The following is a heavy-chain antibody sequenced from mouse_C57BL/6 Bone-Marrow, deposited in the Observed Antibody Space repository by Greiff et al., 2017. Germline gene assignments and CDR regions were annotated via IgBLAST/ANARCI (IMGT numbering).Heavy chain of an antibody. Sequence: EVKLVESGTVLARPGASVKMSCKTSGYTFTSYWMHWVKQRPGQGLEWIGAIYPRNSDTSYNQKFKGKAKLTAVTSASTAYMELSSLTNEDSAVYYCTRSPTVVAPYYFDYWGQGTTLTVSS. CDR1: GYTFTSYW. CDR2: IYPRNSDT. CDR3: TRSPTVVAPYYFDY. D-gene: IGHD1-1*01. J-gene: IGHJ2*01. V-gene: IGHV1-5*01.